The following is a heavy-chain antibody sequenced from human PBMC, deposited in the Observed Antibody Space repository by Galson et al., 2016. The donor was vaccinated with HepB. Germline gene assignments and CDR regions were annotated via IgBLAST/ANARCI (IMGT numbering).Heavy chain of an antibody. CDR1: GFTFNSHS. V-gene: IGHV3-48*01. J-gene: IGHJ4*02. CDR2: ISASGAII. CDR3: ARDPLSCTEGDCNEPFDY. D-gene: IGHD2-21*02. Sequence: SLRLSCAASGFTFNSHSLCWVRQAPGKGLEWLSYISASGAIIHYADSLKGRLSASSDNAKTTLFLQMNSLTAEDTAVYYCARDPLSCTEGDCNEPFDYWGQGTVVTVSS.